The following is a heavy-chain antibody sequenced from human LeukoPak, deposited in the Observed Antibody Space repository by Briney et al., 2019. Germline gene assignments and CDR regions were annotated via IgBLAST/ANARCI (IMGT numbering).Heavy chain of an antibody. D-gene: IGHD2-8*01. CDR2: INPSGGST. J-gene: IGHJ4*02. CDR1: GYTFTSYY. Sequence: ASVKVSCKASGYTFTSYYMHWVRQAPGQGLEWMGIINPSGGSTSYAQKFQGRVTMTRDMSTSTVYMELSSLRSEDTAVYYCARASFVLMVYAIPQVDYWGQGTLVTVSS. CDR3: ARASFVLMVYAIPQVDY. V-gene: IGHV1-46*01.